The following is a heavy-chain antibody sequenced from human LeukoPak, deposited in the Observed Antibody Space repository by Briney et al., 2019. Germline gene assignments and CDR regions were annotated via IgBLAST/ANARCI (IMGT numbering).Heavy chain of an antibody. CDR1: GGTFSSYA. J-gene: IGHJ4*02. Sequence: SVKVSCKASGGTFSSYAISWVRQAPGQGLEWMGRIIPILGIANYAQKFQGRVTITADKSTSTAYMELSSLRSEDTAVYYRARATYCGGDCYLDWGQGTLVTVSS. CDR2: IIPILGIA. V-gene: IGHV1-69*04. D-gene: IGHD2-21*02. CDR3: ARATYCGGDCYLD.